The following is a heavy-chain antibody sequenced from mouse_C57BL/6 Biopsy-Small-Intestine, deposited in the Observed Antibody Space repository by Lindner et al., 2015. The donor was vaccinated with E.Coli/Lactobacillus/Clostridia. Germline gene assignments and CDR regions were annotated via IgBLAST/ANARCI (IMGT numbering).Heavy chain of an antibody. J-gene: IGHJ4*01. Sequence: VQLQESGAELARPGASVKLSCKASGNSFSGYGISWVKQRTGQGLEWIGEIYPGSGNTYYNEKFKGKVTLTADRSSSTAYMEFRSLTSEDSAVYFCYYGNYIGAMDYWGQGTSVTVSS. V-gene: IGHV1-81*01. D-gene: IGHD2-1*01. CDR2: IYPGSGNT. CDR3: YYGNYIGAMDY. CDR1: GNSFSGYG.